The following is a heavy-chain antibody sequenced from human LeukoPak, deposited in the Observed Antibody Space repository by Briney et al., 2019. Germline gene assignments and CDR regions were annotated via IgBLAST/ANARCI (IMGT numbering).Heavy chain of an antibody. CDR3: VRGLRDEDRYYSYYFMDV. D-gene: IGHD3-16*01. J-gene: IGHJ6*03. CDR2: IHTSGDT. CDR1: GDSISNYF. Sequence: SETLSLTCSVSGDSISNYFWTWIRQPPGKGLEWTGYIHTSGDTNYVSSLKSRVTMSVDTSKNQFSLRLSSVTAADTAVYSCVRGLRDEDRYYSYYFMDVWGKGTTVTVSS. V-gene: IGHV4-4*09.